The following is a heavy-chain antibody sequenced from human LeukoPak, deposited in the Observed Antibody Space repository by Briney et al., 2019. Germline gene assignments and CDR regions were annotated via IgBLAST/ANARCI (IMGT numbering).Heavy chain of an antibody. CDR3: ARIAAAGTPFDY. CDR2: ISPSGGTT. Sequence: ASVKVSCKASGYTFTSYYMHWVRQAPGQGLEWMGIISPSGGTTTYAQKFQGRVTMTRDMSTSTVYMELSSLRSEDTAVYYCARIAAAGTPFDYWGQGTLVTVSS. V-gene: IGHV1-46*01. CDR1: GYTFTSYY. D-gene: IGHD6-13*01. J-gene: IGHJ4*02.